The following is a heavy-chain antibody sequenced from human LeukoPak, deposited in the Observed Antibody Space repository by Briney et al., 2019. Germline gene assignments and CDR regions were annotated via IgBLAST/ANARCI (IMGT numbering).Heavy chain of an antibody. CDR3: ARRPSSSTPINWFDP. J-gene: IGHJ5*02. Sequence: SETLSLTCTVSGGSISSSTYYWGWIRQPPGKGLEWIGSIYHSGSTYYNPSLKSRATISVDTSKNQFSLKLSSVTAADTAVYYCARRPSSSTPINWFDPWGQGTLVTVSS. V-gene: IGHV4-39*01. CDR1: GGSISSSTYY. CDR2: IYHSGST. D-gene: IGHD6-13*01.